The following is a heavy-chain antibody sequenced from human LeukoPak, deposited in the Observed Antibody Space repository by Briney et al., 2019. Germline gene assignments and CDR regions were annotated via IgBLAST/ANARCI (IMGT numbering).Heavy chain of an antibody. CDR1: GFSFTTYA. D-gene: IGHD1-26*01. J-gene: IGHJ4*02. V-gene: IGHV3-23*01. CDR3: TREVSGSLYFDY. Sequence: GGSLRLSCAASGFSFTTYALSWVRQAPGKGLEWISVVSGSGNTIYYADSVKGRFTISRDNSKNTVYLQMNSLRAEDTAVYYCTREVSGSLYFDYWGQGTLVTVSS. CDR2: VSGSGNTI.